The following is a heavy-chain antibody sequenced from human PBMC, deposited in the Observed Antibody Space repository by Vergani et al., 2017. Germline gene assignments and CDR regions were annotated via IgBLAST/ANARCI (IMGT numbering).Heavy chain of an antibody. V-gene: IGHV3-33*06. Sequence: QVQLVESGGGVVQPGRSLRLSCAASGFTFSSYGMHWVRQAPGKGLGWVAVIWYDGSNKYYADSVKGRFTISRDNSKNTLYLQMNSLRADDTAVYYCAKRGVSGYPYYYYGMDVWGQGTTVTVSS. J-gene: IGHJ6*02. CDR3: AKRGVSGYPYYYYGMDV. CDR2: IWYDGSNK. D-gene: IGHD5-12*01. CDR1: GFTFSSYG.